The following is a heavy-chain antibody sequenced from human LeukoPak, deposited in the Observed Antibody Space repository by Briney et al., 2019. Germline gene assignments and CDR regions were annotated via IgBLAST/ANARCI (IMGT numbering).Heavy chain of an antibody. J-gene: IGHJ3*02. Sequence: TGGSLRLSCAASGFTFSSYDMHWVRQATGKGLEWVSAIGTAGDTYYPGSVKGRFTISRENAKNSLYLQMNSLRAGDTAVYYCARGGPTVVTEDAFDIWGQGTMVTVSS. V-gene: IGHV3-13*01. CDR1: GFTFSSYD. CDR2: IGTAGDT. CDR3: ARGGPTVVTEDAFDI. D-gene: IGHD4-23*01.